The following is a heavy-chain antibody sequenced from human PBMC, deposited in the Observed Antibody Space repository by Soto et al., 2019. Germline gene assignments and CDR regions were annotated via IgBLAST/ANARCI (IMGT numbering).Heavy chain of an antibody. CDR3: ARDERYYDFWSGSHTNWFDP. CDR1: GFTFSSYW. Sequence: GGSLRLSCAASGFTFSSYWMSWVRQAPGKGLEWVANIKQDGSEKYYVDSVKGRFTISRDNAKNSLYLQMNSLRAEDTAVYYCARDERYYDFWSGSHTNWFDPWGQGTLVTVSS. V-gene: IGHV3-7*01. D-gene: IGHD3-3*01. J-gene: IGHJ5*02. CDR2: IKQDGSEK.